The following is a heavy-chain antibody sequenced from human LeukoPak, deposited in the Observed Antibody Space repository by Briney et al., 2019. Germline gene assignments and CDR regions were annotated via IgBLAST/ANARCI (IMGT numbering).Heavy chain of an antibody. J-gene: IGHJ4*02. D-gene: IGHD6-19*01. CDR3: ARHGGWYGGYYFDY. Sequence: SETLSLTCTVSGGSISSYYWSWIRQPPGKELEWIGYIYTSGSTNYNPSLKSRVTISVDTSKNQFSLKLSSVTAADTAVYYCARHGGWYGGYYFDYWGQGTLVTVSS. CDR2: IYTSGST. CDR1: GGSISSYY. V-gene: IGHV4-4*09.